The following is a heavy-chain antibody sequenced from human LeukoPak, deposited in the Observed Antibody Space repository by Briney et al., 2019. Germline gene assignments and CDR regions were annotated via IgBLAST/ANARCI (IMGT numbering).Heavy chain of an antibody. V-gene: IGHV3-23*01. Sequence: GGSLRLSCAASGFSFSSYAMSWVRQAPGKGLEWVSVISGSGGSTHYADSVKGRFTISRDNSKNTLYLQMNSLRAEDTAVYYCAKLEGVVPAAITYWGQGTLVTVSS. CDR1: GFSFSSYA. CDR2: ISGSGGST. CDR3: AKLEGVVPAAITY. J-gene: IGHJ4*02. D-gene: IGHD2-2*01.